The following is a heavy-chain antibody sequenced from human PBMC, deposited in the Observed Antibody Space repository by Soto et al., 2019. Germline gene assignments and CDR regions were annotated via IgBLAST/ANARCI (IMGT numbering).Heavy chain of an antibody. D-gene: IGHD6-13*01. V-gene: IGHV3-64*01. Sequence: EAQLVASGGGLVQPGGSLRLSCAASGFTFSNYEMHWVRQAPGKGLEYVSGISNNGAHTDYAKSVKGRFTISRDNSENILYLQMGSLGAEDSALYYCARRGYGSRWPNVYMDVWGKGTTVTVSS. CDR2: ISNNGAHT. CDR1: GFTFSNYE. CDR3: ARRGYGSRWPNVYMDV. J-gene: IGHJ6*03.